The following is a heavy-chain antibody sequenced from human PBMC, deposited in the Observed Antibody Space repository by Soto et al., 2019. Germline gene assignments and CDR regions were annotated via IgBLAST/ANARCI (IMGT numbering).Heavy chain of an antibody. CDR1: GFTFSSYA. Sequence: QVQLVESGGGVVQPGRSLRLSCAASGFTFSSYAMHWVRQAPGKGLEWVAVISYDGSNKYYADSVKGRFTISRDNSKNTLYLQMNSLRAEDTAVYYCTRIPYSSGWYFLDYWGQGTLVTVSS. CDR2: ISYDGSNK. J-gene: IGHJ4*02. CDR3: TRIPYSSGWYFLDY. V-gene: IGHV3-30-3*01. D-gene: IGHD6-19*01.